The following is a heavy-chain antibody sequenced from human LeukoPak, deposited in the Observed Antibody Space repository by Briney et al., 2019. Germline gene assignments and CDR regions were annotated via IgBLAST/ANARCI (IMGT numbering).Heavy chain of an antibody. CDR3: AREVGATTRPFDY. V-gene: IGHV3-21*01. D-gene: IGHD1-26*01. J-gene: IGHJ4*02. CDR1: GFTFSSYS. CDR2: ISSSSSYI. Sequence: PGRSLRLSCAASGFTFSSYSMNWVRQAPGKGLEWVSSISSSSSYIYYADSVKGRFTISRDNAKNSLYLQMNSLRAEDTAVYYCAREVGATTRPFDYWGQGTLVTVSS.